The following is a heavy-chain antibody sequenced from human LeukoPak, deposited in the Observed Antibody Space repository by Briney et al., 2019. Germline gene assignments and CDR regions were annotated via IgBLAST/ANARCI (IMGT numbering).Heavy chain of an antibody. CDR3: ARDIEYDYFDS. CDR2: IYYRGST. Sequence: PSETLSLTCTVSGVSISSSNSYWGWIRQAPGKGPEWIGSIYYRGSTYYNPSLTSRATISVDTSKNQFSLRLSSVTAADTAVYFCARDIEYDYFDSWGQGTLVTVSS. CDR1: GVSISSSNSY. V-gene: IGHV4-39*07. D-gene: IGHD2/OR15-2a*01. J-gene: IGHJ4*02.